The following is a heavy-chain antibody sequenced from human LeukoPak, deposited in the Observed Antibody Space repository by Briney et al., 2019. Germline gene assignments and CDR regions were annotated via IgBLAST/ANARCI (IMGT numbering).Heavy chain of an antibody. CDR3: AKSDSTSCYDRLDY. CDR1: GGSISSYY. CDR2: IYYSGST. V-gene: IGHV4-59*01. J-gene: IGHJ4*02. D-gene: IGHD2-2*01. Sequence: WETLSLTCTVSGGSISSYYWSWIRQPPGKGLEWVGYIYYSGSTNYNPSLKSRVTISVDTSKNQFSLKLSSVTAADTAVYYCAKSDSTSCYDRLDYWSQGTLVTVSS.